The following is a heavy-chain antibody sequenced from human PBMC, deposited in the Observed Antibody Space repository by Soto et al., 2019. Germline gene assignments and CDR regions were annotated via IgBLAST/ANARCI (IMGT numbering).Heavy chain of an antibody. CDR2: MNPNSGNT. D-gene: IGHD1-26*01. CDR3: AKDWGSYDVHNTQCDY. CDR1: GYTFTSYD. Sequence: ASVTVSCKASGYTFTSYDINWVRQATGQGLEWMGWMNPNSGNTGYAQKFQGRVTMTRNTSISTAYMELSSLRAEDTAVYYCAKDWGSYDVHNTQCDYWGQGTMGTVSA. J-gene: IGHJ4*02. V-gene: IGHV1-8*01.